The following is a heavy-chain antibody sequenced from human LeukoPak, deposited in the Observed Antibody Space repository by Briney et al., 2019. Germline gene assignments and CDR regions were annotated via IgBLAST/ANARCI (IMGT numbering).Heavy chain of an antibody. Sequence: SETLSLTCAVYGGSFSGYYWSWIRQPPGKGLEWIGEINHSGSTNYNPSLKSRVTISVDTSKNQFSLKLSSVTAADTAVYYCARGNDYYDSSGSFSYFDYWGQGTLVTVSS. V-gene: IGHV4-34*01. D-gene: IGHD3-22*01. CDR2: INHSGST. CDR1: GGSFSGYY. CDR3: ARGNDYYDSSGSFSYFDY. J-gene: IGHJ4*02.